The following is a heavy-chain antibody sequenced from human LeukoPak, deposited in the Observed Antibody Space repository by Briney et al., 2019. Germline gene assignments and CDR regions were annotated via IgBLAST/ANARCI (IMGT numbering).Heavy chain of an antibody. J-gene: IGHJ4*02. CDR2: IYGSGST. D-gene: IGHD5-24*01. CDR1: GGSISSSSYY. V-gene: IGHV4-39*01. Sequence: SETLSLTCTVSGGSISSSSYYWGWIRQPPGKGLEWVGSIYGSGSTYYNPSLRSRVTISVDTSKIQFSLKLSSVTAADTAVYYCARFRKADGYIPELGYFDYWGQGTLVTVSS. CDR3: ARFRKADGYIPELGYFDY.